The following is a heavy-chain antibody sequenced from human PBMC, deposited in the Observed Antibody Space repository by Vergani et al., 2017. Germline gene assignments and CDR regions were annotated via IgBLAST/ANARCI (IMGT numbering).Heavy chain of an antibody. CDR1: GFTFTSSA. Sequence: QMQLVQSGPEVKKPGTSVKVSCKASGFTFTSSAMQWVRQARGQRLEWRGWIVVGSGNTNYAQKFQERVTITRDMSTSTAYMERSSLRSEDTAVYYCAADSGMATITGWDFDLWGRGTLVTVVS. D-gene: IGHD5-24*01. V-gene: IGHV1-58*02. J-gene: IGHJ2*01. CDR3: AADSGMATITGWDFDL. CDR2: IVVGSGNT.